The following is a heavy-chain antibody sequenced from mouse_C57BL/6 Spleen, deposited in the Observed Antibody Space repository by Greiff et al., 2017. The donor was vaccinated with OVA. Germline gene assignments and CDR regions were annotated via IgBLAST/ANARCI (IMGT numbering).Heavy chain of an antibody. V-gene: IGHV1-54*01. Sequence: QVQLQQSGAELVRPGTSVKVSCKASGYAFTNYLIEWVKQRPGQGLEWIGVINPGSGGTNYNEKFKGKATLTADKSSSTAYMQLSSLTSEDSAVYFCARSRGYDGYYGFDYWGQGTTLTVSS. CDR3: ARSRGYDGYYGFDY. CDR1: GYAFTNYL. J-gene: IGHJ2*01. D-gene: IGHD2-3*01. CDR2: INPGSGGT.